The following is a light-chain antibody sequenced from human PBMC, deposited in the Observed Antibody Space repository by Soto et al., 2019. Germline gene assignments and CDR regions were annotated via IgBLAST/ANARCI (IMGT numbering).Light chain of an antibody. Sequence: QSALTQHPSASGSPGQSVTISCAGAGSDIAVYDFVSWYQQHPGKAPKLIIYEVTKRPSGVPDRFSGSKSGNTASLTVSRLQAEDESDYYCSSFADTNTLLFGGGTKLTVL. CDR3: SSFADTNTLL. CDR1: GSDIAVYDF. CDR2: EVT. V-gene: IGLV2-8*01. J-gene: IGLJ2*01.